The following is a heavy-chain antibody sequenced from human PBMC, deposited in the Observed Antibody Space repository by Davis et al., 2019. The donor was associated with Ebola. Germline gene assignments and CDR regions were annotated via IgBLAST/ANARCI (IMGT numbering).Heavy chain of an antibody. CDR1: GYTFTSYG. Sequence: AASVKVSCKASGYTFTSYGISWVRQATGQGLEWMGWMNPNSGNTGYAQKFQGRVTMTRNTSISTAYMELSSLRSEDTAVYYCARVCGSCYLWVWDYGMDVWGQGTTVTVSS. J-gene: IGHJ6*02. V-gene: IGHV1-8*02. CDR3: ARVCGSCYLWVWDYGMDV. CDR2: MNPNSGNT. D-gene: IGHD2-15*01.